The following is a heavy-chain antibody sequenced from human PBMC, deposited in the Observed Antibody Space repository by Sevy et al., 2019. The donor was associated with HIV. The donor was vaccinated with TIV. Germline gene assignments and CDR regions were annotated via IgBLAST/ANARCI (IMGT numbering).Heavy chain of an antibody. D-gene: IGHD6-19*01. Sequence: GGSLRLSCAASGLTFSSYWMTWVRQAPGKGLEYVAKIKQDGREKYYVDSVKGRFTISRDNAKNSLFLQMNSLRAEDTAGYDGAMGAGHKWGQGTLVTVSS. CDR3: AMGAGHK. J-gene: IGHJ4*02. CDR2: IKQDGREK. CDR1: GLTFSSYW. V-gene: IGHV3-7*01.